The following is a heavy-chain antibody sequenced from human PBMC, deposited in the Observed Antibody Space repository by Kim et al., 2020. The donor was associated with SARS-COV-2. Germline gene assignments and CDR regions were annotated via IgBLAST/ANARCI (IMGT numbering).Heavy chain of an antibody. CDR3: ARGSRDGYNWPYYFDY. D-gene: IGHD5-12*01. V-gene: IGHV3-33*01. J-gene: IGHJ4*02. CDR1: GFTFSSYG. Sequence: GGSLRLSCAASGFTFSSYGMHWVRQAPGKGLEWVAVIWYDGSNKYYADSVKGRFTISRDNSKNTLYLQMNSLRAEDTAVYYCARGSRDGYNWPYYFDYWGQGTLVTVSS. CDR2: IWYDGSNK.